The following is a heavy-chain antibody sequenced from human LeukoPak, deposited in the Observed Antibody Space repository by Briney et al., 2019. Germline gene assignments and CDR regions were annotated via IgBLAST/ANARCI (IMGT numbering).Heavy chain of an antibody. CDR1: GYTFTSYG. V-gene: IGHV1-18*01. J-gene: IGHJ6*02. CDR2: ISAYNGNT. Sequence: GASVKVSCKASGYTFTSYGISWVRQAPGQGLEWMGWISAYNGNTNYAQKLQGRVTMTSDTSTSTVYMELRSLRSEDTAVYYCARTTSNPTGYYYYGMDVWGQGTTVTVSS. CDR3: ARTTSNPTGYYYYGMDV. D-gene: IGHD1-14*01.